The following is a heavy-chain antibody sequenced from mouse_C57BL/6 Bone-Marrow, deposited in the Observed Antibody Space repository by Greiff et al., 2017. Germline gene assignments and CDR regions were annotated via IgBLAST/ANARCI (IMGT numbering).Heavy chain of an antibody. CDR3: AISYYYGSSYVWFAY. Sequence: QVQLQQSGAELARPGASVKLSCKASGYTFTSYGISWVKQRTGQGLEWIGEIYPRSGNTYYNEKFKGKATLTADTSSSTAYMELRSLTSEDSAVYFCAISYYYGSSYVWFAYWGQGTLVTVSA. CDR2: IYPRSGNT. CDR1: GYTFTSYG. V-gene: IGHV1-81*01. J-gene: IGHJ3*01. D-gene: IGHD1-1*01.